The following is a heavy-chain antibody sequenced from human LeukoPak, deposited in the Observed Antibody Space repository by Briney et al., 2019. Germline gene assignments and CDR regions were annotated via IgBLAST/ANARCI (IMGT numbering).Heavy chain of an antibody. CDR2: IYPGDSDT. CDR1: GYTFANYW. D-gene: IGHD1-14*01. J-gene: IGHJ4*02. Sequence: KVSCKGSGYTFANYWIGWVHQMPGQGLEWMGLIYPGDSDTRISPSFQGQVTMSADKSISTAYLQWSSLKASDTAIYYCARPAAGLPESFDYWGQGTLVTVSS. V-gene: IGHV5-51*07. CDR3: ARPAAGLPESFDY.